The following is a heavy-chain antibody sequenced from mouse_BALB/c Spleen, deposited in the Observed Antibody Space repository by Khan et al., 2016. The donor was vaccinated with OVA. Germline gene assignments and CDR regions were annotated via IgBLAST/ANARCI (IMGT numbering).Heavy chain of an antibody. CDR1: GYTFTSFW. D-gene: IGHD1-1*01. V-gene: IGHV1S127*01. CDR3: ARGSYGSPFAY. Sequence: QVQLQQSGPELVRPGASVKMSCKASGYTFTSFWIHWVKQRPGQGLEWIGMIDPSKSETRLNQKFTAQATLNVDKSSNTAYMQLSRLTSEDSAVYYCARGSYGSPFAYWGQGTLVTVSA. J-gene: IGHJ3*01. CDR2: IDPSKSET.